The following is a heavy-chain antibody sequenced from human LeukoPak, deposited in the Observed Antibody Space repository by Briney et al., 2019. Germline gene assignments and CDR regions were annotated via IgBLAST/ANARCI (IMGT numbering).Heavy chain of an antibody. Sequence: PGGSLRLSCAASGFTFDDYAMYWVRQTPGKGLEWVSGISWNSGSIGYADSVKGRFTISRDNAKNSLYLQMNSLRAEDTAFYYCAKDSRVRGPMDYWGQGTLVTVSS. CDR3: AKDSRVRGPMDY. V-gene: IGHV3-9*01. D-gene: IGHD3-10*01. CDR2: ISWNSGSI. CDR1: GFTFDDYA. J-gene: IGHJ4*02.